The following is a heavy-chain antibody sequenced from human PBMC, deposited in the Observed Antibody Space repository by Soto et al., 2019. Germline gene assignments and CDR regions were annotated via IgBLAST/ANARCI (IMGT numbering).Heavy chain of an antibody. V-gene: IGHV4-39*01. Sequence: QLQLQESGPGLVKPSETLSLTCTVSSGSISSSSYYWDWIRQPPGKGLEWIGSIYYSGSTNYNPSPKSRATIPVDTSKNQFSLTVSSLTAADTAVYYCARRRQLVAALDYWGQGTLVTVSS. CDR3: ARRRQLVAALDY. D-gene: IGHD2-15*01. J-gene: IGHJ4*02. CDR2: IYYSGST. CDR1: SGSISSSSYY.